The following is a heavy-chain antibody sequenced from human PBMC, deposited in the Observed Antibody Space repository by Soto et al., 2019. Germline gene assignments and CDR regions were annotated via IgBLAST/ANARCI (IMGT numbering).Heavy chain of an antibody. Sequence: QSGGSLRLSCAASGFTFSTYAMSWVRQAPGKGLEWVSAISGSGDNTYSADSVRGRFTISRDNSINTLYLQMNNLGNEDTAVYYCAHPRGYGVFDAYDIWGQGTMVTVSS. CDR3: AHPRGYGVFDAYDI. D-gene: IGHD4-17*01. CDR1: GFTFSTYA. J-gene: IGHJ3*02. CDR2: ISGSGDNT. V-gene: IGHV3-23*01.